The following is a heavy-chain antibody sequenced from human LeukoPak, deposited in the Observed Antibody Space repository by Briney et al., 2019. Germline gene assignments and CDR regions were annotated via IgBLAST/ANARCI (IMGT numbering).Heavy chain of an antibody. V-gene: IGHV4-38-2*02. Sequence: PSETLSLTCTVSGYSISSGYYWGWIRPPPGKGLEWIGSIYHSGSTYYNPSLKSRVTISVDTSKNQFSLKLSSVTAADTAVYYCARVDTQRTEIYYYYYYMDVWGKGTTVTVSS. CDR2: IYHSGST. CDR1: GYSISSGYY. CDR3: ARVDTQRTEIYYYYYYMDV. J-gene: IGHJ6*03. D-gene: IGHD3-9*01.